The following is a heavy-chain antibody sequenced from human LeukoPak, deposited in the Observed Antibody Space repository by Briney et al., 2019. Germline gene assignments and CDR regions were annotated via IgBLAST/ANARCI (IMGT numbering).Heavy chain of an antibody. CDR1: GGSITSTNYL. CDR3: TTTYDFTRGGFDY. J-gene: IGHJ4*02. D-gene: IGHD3-10*01. Sequence: SETLSLTCTVSGGSITSTNYLWGWVRQPPGKGLEWIGSGHYSGRAYYTPSLNSRVSISIDTSKSQFSLKLNSATAADTAFYYCTTTYDFTRGGFDYWGLGTLVTVSS. V-gene: IGHV4-39*07. CDR2: GHYSGRA.